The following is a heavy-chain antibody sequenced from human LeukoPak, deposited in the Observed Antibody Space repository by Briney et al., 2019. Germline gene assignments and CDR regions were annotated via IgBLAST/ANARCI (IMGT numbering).Heavy chain of an antibody. J-gene: IGHJ4*02. Sequence: GGSLRLSCAVSGFTFSDYYMSWIRQAPGKGLEWVSYISSSGSTIYYADSVKGRFTISRDNAKNSLYLQMNSLRAEDTAVYYCARVGYYDFWSGYYLDYWGQGTLVTVSS. CDR3: ARVGYYDFWSGYYLDY. V-gene: IGHV3-11*04. CDR2: ISSSGSTI. CDR1: GFTFSDYY. D-gene: IGHD3-3*01.